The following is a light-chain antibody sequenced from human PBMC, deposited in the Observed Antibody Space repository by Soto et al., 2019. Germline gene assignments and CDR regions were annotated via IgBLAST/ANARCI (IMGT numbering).Light chain of an antibody. J-gene: IGKJ1*01. V-gene: IGKV4-1*01. CDR3: QQYYSTLPT. CDR1: QSVLYSSNNKNY. CDR2: RAS. Sequence: DIVMTQSPDSLAVSLGERATINCKSSQSVLYSSNNKNYLAWYQQKPGQHPKLLIYRASTRESGVPDRFSGSGSGTDFTLTISSLQAEDVAVYYCQQYYSTLPTFGQATMVEIK.